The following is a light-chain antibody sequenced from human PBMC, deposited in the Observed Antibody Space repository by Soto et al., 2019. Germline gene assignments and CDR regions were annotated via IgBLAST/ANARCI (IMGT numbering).Light chain of an antibody. V-gene: IGKV1-5*03. J-gene: IGKJ1*01. CDR2: EAS. CDR1: ESINSW. Sequence: DIQMTQSPSTLSASVGDRVTITCRASESINSWLAWYQQKPGKAPKLLIYEASNLESGVPSRFSGSGSGTEFTLTITSLQPDDFATYYCQQYQSYSQFGQGTKV. CDR3: QQYQSYSQ.